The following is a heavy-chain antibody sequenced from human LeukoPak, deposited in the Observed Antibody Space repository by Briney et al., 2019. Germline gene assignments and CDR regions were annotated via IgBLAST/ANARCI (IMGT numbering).Heavy chain of an antibody. J-gene: IGHJ4*02. CDR1: GLTFSSYT. Sequence: PGGSLRLSCAASGLTFSSYTISWVRQAPGKGLEWVSAISGSGGSTYYADSVKGRFTISRDNSRNTLYLQMNSPRAEDTAVYYCAKSGQDLSVVVPAAIAVNWGQGTLVTVSS. V-gene: IGHV3-23*01. CDR2: ISGSGGST. CDR3: AKSGQDLSVVVPAAIAVN. D-gene: IGHD2-2*01.